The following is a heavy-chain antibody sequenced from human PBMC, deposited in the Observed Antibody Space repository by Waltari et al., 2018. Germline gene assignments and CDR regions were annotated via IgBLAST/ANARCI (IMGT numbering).Heavy chain of an antibody. CDR1: GYSISSGYY. CDR2: IYHSGST. J-gene: IGHJ4*02. V-gene: IGHV4-38-2*01. CDR3: ARVRGSGSLDY. Sequence: QVQLQESGPGLVKPSETLSLTCAVSGYSISSGYYWGWIRQPPGKGLEWIGSIYHSGSTYYNPSLKSRGTISVDTSKNQFSLKLSSGTAADTAVYYCARVRGSGSLDYWGKGTLVTVSS. D-gene: IGHD3-10*01.